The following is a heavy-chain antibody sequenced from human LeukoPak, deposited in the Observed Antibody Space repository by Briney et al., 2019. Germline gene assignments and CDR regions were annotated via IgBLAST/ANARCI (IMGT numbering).Heavy chain of an antibody. Sequence: ASVKISCKVSGYTFTDYYMHWVQQAPGKGLEWMGLVDPEDGETIYAEKLQGRVTITADTSTDTAYMELSSLRSEDTAVYYCATGAVAGTDDAFDIWGQGTMVTVSS. CDR1: GYTFTDYY. V-gene: IGHV1-69-2*01. CDR3: ATGAVAGTDDAFDI. CDR2: VDPEDGET. J-gene: IGHJ3*02. D-gene: IGHD6-19*01.